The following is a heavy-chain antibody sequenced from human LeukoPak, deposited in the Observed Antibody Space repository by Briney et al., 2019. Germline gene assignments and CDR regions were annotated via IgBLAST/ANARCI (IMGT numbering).Heavy chain of an antibody. CDR1: GGSIRSGSHY. Sequence: SETLSLTCTVSGGSIRSGSHYWAWIRQPPGKGLEWIGSIYYSGSTYYNPSLENRVTISIDTSKNHFSLKLSSLSSADTSVYYCAKRDDSGGNLVDLWGQGTLVTVS. J-gene: IGHJ4*02. CDR2: IYYSGST. V-gene: IGHV4-39*02. CDR3: AKRDDSGGNLVDL. D-gene: IGHD3-22*01.